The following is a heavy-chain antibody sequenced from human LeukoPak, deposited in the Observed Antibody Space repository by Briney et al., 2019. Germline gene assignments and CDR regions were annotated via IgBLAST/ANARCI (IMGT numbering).Heavy chain of an antibody. J-gene: IGHJ4*02. V-gene: IGHV3-30-3*01. CDR3: ARGYGYQNFDY. CDR2: ISYDGSNK. CDR1: GFTFSSYA. D-gene: IGHD5-24*01. Sequence: GGSLRLSCAASGFTFSSYAMHWVHQAPGKGLEWVAVISYDGSNKYYADSVKGRFTISRDNSKNTLYLQMNSLRAEDTAVYYCARGYGYQNFDYWGQGTLVTVSS.